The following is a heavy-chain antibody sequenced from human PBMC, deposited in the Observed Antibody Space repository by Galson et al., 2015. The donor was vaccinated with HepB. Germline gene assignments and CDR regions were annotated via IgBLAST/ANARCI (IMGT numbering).Heavy chain of an antibody. CDR1: GGSISRNY. V-gene: IGHV4-4*07. CDR3: ARGLVEGGSFWYFDL. D-gene: IGHD3-16*01. J-gene: IGHJ2*01. Sequence: SETLSLTCTVSGGSISRNYWSWIRQPAGKGLEWIGRIYNGWGTNYNPSLKSRVTISVDTSNNQVSLRLTSVTAADTAVYYCARGLVEGGSFWYFDLWGRGTLVSVSS. CDR2: IYNGWGT.